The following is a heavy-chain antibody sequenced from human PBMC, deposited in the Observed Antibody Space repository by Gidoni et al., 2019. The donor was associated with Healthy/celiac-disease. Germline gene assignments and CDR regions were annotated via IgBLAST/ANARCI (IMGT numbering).Heavy chain of an antibody. CDR2: IKQDGSEK. CDR1: GFTFSSYW. J-gene: IGHJ6*03. CDR3: ARNKRITIFGVASPIYYYMDV. V-gene: IGHV3-7*01. Sequence: AASGFTFSSYWMSWVRQAPGKGLEWVANIKQDGSEKYYVDSVKGRFTISRDNAKNSLYLQMNSLRAEDTAVYYCARNKRITIFGVASPIYYYMDVWGKGTTVTVSS. D-gene: IGHD3-3*01.